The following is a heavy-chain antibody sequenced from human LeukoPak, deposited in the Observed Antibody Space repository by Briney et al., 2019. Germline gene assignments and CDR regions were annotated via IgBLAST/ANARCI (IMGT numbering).Heavy chain of an antibody. D-gene: IGHD3-22*01. CDR2: IYYSGST. CDR3: ARDAWRGYYYDSSGYSPAFDI. V-gene: IGHV4-59*01. Sequence: SETLSLTCTVSAGSISSYYWSWIRQPPGKGLEWIGYIYYSGSTNYNPSLKSRVTISVDTSKNQFSLKLSSVTAADTAVYYCARDAWRGYYYDSSGYSPAFDIWGQGTMVTVSS. CDR1: AGSISSYY. J-gene: IGHJ3*02.